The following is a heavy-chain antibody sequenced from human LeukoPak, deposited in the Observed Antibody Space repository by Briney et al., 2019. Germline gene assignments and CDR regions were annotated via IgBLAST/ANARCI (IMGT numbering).Heavy chain of an antibody. CDR1: GYTFTSYG. CDR3: ARVGSSGSLYYFDY. V-gene: IGHV1-18*01. D-gene: IGHD6-19*01. Sequence: ASVKASCKASGYTFTSYGISWVRQAPGQGLEWTGWISAYNGNTNYAQKLQGRVTMTTDTSTSTAYMELRSLRSDDTAVYYCARVGSSGSLYYFDYWGQGTLVTVSS. J-gene: IGHJ4*02. CDR2: ISAYNGNT.